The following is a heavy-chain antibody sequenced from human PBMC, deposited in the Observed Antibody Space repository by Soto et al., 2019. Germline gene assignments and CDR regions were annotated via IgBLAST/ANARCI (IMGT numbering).Heavy chain of an antibody. CDR3: VRDVPPAAIQAYYSGLDV. Sequence: PSETLSLTCTVSGGFIDSGSHYWSWIRQPPGKGLEWIGYIYYDGNSYYNPSLKSRITISVDTSKNQFSLKLRSVTAADSAVYYCVRDVPPAAIQAYYSGLDVWGQGTTVTVSS. CDR2: IYYDGNS. V-gene: IGHV4-30-4*01. J-gene: IGHJ6*02. D-gene: IGHD2-2*02. CDR1: GGFIDSGSHY.